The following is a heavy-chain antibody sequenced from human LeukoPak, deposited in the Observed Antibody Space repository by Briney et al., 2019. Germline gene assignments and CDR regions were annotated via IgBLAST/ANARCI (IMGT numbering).Heavy chain of an antibody. Sequence: SETLSLTCSVSGDSISYHAYYRDWIRQPPGRGLEWIGTVYYTGNTYYNSSLKSRVTISVDTSKNQFSLQLDSVYAADTAVYYCARLRALAGHRGAFDVWGQGTSVTVSS. D-gene: IGHD6-19*01. CDR1: GDSISYHAYY. J-gene: IGHJ3*01. CDR3: ARLRALAGHRGAFDV. CDR2: VYYTGNT. V-gene: IGHV4-39*01.